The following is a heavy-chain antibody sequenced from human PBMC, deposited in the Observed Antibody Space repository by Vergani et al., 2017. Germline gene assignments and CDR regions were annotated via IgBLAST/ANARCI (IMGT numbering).Heavy chain of an antibody. V-gene: IGHV3-21*01. CDR2: ISSSSSYI. CDR1: GFTFSSYS. CDR3: ARDYVSNYVREYYFDY. J-gene: IGHJ4*02. D-gene: IGHD4-11*01. Sequence: EVQLVESGGGLVKPGGSLRLSCAASGFTFSSYSMNWVRQAPGKGLEWVSSISSSSSYIYYADSVKGRFTISRDNAKNSLYLQMNSLRAEDTAVYYCARDYVSNYVREYYFDYWGQGTLVTVSS.